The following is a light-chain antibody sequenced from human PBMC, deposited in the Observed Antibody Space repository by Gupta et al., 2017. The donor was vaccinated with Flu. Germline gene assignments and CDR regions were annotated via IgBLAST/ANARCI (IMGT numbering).Light chain of an antibody. J-gene: IGKJ2*01. Sequence: HSDGNTYLNWYQQRPGQSPRRLIYKISNRDSGAPDRFSGSGSGTDFTLKISRVEAEDVGVYYCMQATHWLYTFGQGTKLEMK. CDR1: HSDGNTY. CDR2: KIS. CDR3: MQATHWLYT. V-gene: IGKV2-30*02.